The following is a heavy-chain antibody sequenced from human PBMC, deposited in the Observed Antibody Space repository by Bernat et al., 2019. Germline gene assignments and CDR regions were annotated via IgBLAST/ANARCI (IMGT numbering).Heavy chain of an antibody. J-gene: IGHJ4*02. Sequence: EVQLVESGGGLIQPGGSLRLSCAASGFTFSTYAMSWVRQAPGQGLEWVSAVSGTGESTYYPDSMRGRFTISRDNSKNTLYLQMHSLRAEDTARYYCAKDEGGSYFRYWGQGSLVTVSS. V-gene: IGHV3-23*04. CDR1: GFTFSTYA. CDR3: AKDEGGSYFRY. D-gene: IGHD1-26*01. CDR2: VSGTGEST.